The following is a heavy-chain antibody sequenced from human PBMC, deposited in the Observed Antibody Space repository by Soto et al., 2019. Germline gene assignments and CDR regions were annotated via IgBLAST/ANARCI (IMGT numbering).Heavy chain of an antibody. CDR2: IYYSGTT. V-gene: IGHV4-28*01. Sequence: QVQLQESGPGLVKPSDTLSLTCAVSGYSISSSNWWGWIRQHPGQGLEWIGYIYYSGTTYYNPSLKSRVTMSVDTSKNQFSLKLTSVTAVDTAVYYCARREIQGPIDYWGQGTLVTVSS. D-gene: IGHD1-26*01. CDR1: GYSISSSNW. J-gene: IGHJ4*02. CDR3: ARREIQGPIDY.